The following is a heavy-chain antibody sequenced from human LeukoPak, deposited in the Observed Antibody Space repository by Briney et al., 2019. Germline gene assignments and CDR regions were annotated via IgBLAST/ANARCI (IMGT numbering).Heavy chain of an antibody. CDR2: INTYNGNT. CDR1: GYSFTSNA. D-gene: IGHD6-6*01. CDR3: ARGISRLPSAPFDI. J-gene: IGHJ3*02. V-gene: IGHV1-18*01. Sequence: GASVKVSCKASGYSFTSNAISWVRQAPGQGFEWMGWINTYNGNTNYAQKLQGRVTVTIDTSTSTAYMELRSLRSVDTAVFYCARGISRLPSAPFDIWGQGTLVTVSS.